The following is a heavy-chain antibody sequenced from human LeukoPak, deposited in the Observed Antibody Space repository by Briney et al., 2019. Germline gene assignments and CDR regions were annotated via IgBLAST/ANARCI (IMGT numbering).Heavy chain of an antibody. Sequence: GGSLRLSCAVSGFTFSSYSMNWVRQAPGKGLEWVSSITSSSSYIYYADSVKGRFTISRDNAKNSLYLQMNSLRAEDTAVYYCASAVVVTAGRAFDIWGQGTMVTVSS. D-gene: IGHD2-21*02. CDR1: GFTFSSYS. CDR2: ITSSSSYI. J-gene: IGHJ3*02. CDR3: ASAVVVTAGRAFDI. V-gene: IGHV3-21*01.